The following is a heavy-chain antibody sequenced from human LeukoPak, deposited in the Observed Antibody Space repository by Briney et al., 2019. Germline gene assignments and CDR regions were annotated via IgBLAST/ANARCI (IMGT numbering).Heavy chain of an antibody. CDR3: ATDGPYTAMVKGGDY. V-gene: IGHV1-24*01. J-gene: IGHJ4*02. CDR1: GYTLTELS. CDR2: FDPEDGET. Sequence: ASVKVSCKVSGYTLTELSMHWVRQAPGKGLEWMGGFDPEDGETIYAQKFQGRVTMTEDTSTDTAYMEPSSLRSEDTAVYYCATDGPYTAMVKGGDYWGQGTLVTVSS. D-gene: IGHD5-18*01.